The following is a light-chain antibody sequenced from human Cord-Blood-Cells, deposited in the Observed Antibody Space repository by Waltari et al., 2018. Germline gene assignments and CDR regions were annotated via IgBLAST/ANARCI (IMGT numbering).Light chain of an antibody. CDR1: SSYVGSYNL. CDR3: CSYAGSSTWV. J-gene: IGLJ3*02. CDR2: EGS. Sequence: QSALTQPASVSGSPGQSITISCTGTSSYVGSYNLVPWYQQHPGKAPQLMIYEGSKRPSGVSNRFSGSKSGNTASLTISGLQAEDEADYYCCSYAGSSTWVFGGGTKLTVL. V-gene: IGLV2-23*01.